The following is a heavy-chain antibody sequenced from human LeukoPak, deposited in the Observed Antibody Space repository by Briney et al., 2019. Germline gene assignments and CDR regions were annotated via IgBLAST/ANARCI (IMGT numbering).Heavy chain of an antibody. Sequence: GGSLRLSCAASGFTFSSYWMHWVRQAPGKGLVWVARINSDGSSTSYADSVKGRFTISRDNAKNTLYLQMNSLRAEDTAVYYCAKDRRAGSYDYWGQGTLVTVSS. D-gene: IGHD3-10*01. CDR2: INSDGSST. CDR1: GFTFSSYW. V-gene: IGHV3-74*01. J-gene: IGHJ4*02. CDR3: AKDRRAGSYDY.